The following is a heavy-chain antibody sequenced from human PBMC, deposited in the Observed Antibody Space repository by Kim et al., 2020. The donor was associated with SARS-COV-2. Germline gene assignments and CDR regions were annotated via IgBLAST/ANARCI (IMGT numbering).Heavy chain of an antibody. V-gene: IGHV4-39*01. J-gene: IGHJ4*02. Sequence: SETLSLTCTVSGGSISSSSYYWGWIRQPPGKGLEWIGSIYYSGSTYYNPSLKSRVTISVDTSKNQFSLKLSSVTAADTAVYYCAGSYYDSSGYYRWGQGTLVTVSS. CDR2: IYYSGST. CDR3: AGSYYDSSGYYR. CDR1: GGSISSSSYY. D-gene: IGHD3-22*01.